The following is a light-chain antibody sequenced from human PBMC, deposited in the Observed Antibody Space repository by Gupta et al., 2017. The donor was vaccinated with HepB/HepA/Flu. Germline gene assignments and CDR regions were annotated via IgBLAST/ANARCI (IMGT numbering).Light chain of an antibody. CDR3: SSYAGSNNLGV. Sequence: SALTQPPSASGSPGQSVTISCTGTSSDVGGYNYVSWYQQHPGNAPKLMIFEVSKRPSGVPDRFSGSKSGNTASLTVSGLQAEDEADYYCSSYAGSNNLGVFGTGTKVTVL. J-gene: IGLJ1*01. CDR1: SSDVGGYNY. CDR2: EVS. V-gene: IGLV2-8*01.